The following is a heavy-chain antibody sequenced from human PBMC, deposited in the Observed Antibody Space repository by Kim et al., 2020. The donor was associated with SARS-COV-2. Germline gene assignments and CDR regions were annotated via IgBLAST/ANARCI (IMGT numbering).Heavy chain of an antibody. CDR2: INTNTGNP. CDR3: ARDSNPITIFGVVIFGFDS. Sequence: ASVKVSCKASGYTFTSYAMNWVRQAPGQGLEWMGWINTNTGNPTYAQGFTGRFVFSLDTSVSTAYLQISSLKAEDTAVYYCARDSNPITIFGVVIFGFDSWGQGTLVTVSS. V-gene: IGHV7-4-1*02. D-gene: IGHD3-3*01. J-gene: IGHJ5*01. CDR1: GYTFTSYA.